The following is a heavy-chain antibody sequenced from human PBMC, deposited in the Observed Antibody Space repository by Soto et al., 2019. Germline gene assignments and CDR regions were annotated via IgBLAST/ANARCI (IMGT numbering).Heavy chain of an antibody. CDR1: GYTFSNYG. Sequence: QVHLVQSGGEVEKPGASVKISCQTSGYTFSNYGITWVRQAPGQGLEWVGWVYGDSGNTNYAQNMEGRVTMTTDASTATAAMELWNLRSDDTATYYCARGTGLNDGSDLWGQGTVVSVSS. V-gene: IGHV1-18*01. J-gene: IGHJ3*01. CDR2: VYGDSGNT. CDR3: ARGTGLNDGSDL.